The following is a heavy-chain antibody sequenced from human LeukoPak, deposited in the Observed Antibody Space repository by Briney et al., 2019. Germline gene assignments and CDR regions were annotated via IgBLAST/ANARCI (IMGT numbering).Heavy chain of an antibody. CDR1: GYTFTSYY. J-gene: IGHJ3*02. D-gene: IGHD3-3*01. CDR2: INPSGGST. V-gene: IGHV1-46*01. CDR3: ARAVLVPQVRHVDDAFDI. Sequence: ASVNPACKVSGYTFTSYYIHWVRQAPGQRLEWMGIINPSGGSTSYAQKFQGRVTMTRDTSTSTVYMELSSLRSEDTAVYYCARAVLVPQVRHVDDAFDIWGPVTMVTVSS.